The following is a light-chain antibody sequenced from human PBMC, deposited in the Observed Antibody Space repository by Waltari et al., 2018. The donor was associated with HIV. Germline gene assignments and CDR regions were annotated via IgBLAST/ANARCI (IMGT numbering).Light chain of an antibody. J-gene: IGLJ1*01. Sequence: QSALTQPASVSGSPGQSITISSTGTSSDVGAYKYVSWYQKHPGKAPKLMIYEVTYRPSGVSNRFSGSKSGNTASLTISGLQAEDEADYYCSSYTSSSTYVFGTGTKVTVL. V-gene: IGLV2-14*01. CDR1: SSDVGAYKY. CDR3: SSYTSSSTYV. CDR2: EVT.